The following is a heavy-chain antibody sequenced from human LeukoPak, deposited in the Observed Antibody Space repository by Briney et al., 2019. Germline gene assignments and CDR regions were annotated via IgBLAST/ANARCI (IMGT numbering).Heavy chain of an antibody. J-gene: IGHJ3*02. Sequence: GASGKVSCKASGYTLTSYGIIWVRQAPGQGLEWMGWISAYNGNTNYAQKLQGRVTMTTDTSTSTAYMELRSLRSDDTAVYYCARGAIDYGDYDAFDIWGQGTMVTVSS. CDR3: ARGAIDYGDYDAFDI. CDR1: GYTLTSYG. CDR2: ISAYNGNT. D-gene: IGHD4-17*01. V-gene: IGHV1-18*01.